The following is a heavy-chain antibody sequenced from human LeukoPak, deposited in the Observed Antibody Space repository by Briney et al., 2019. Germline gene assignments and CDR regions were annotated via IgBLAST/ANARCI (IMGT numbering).Heavy chain of an antibody. D-gene: IGHD6-19*01. CDR3: ARGYLRSIAVAGTRTYYFDY. Sequence: PGGSLRLSCAASGFTFGSYAMSWVRQAPGKGLEWVSAISGTGNSPYYADSVKGRFTISRDNSKNTLYLQMGSLRAEDMAVYYCARGYLRSIAVAGTRTYYFDYWGQGTLVTVSA. CDR1: GFTFGSYA. V-gene: IGHV3-23*01. J-gene: IGHJ4*02. CDR2: ISGTGNSP.